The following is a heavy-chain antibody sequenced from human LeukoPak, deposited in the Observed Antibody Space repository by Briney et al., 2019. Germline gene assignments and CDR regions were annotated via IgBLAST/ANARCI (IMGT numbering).Heavy chain of an antibody. CDR3: AVSSWSPQYSPH. J-gene: IGHJ1*01. Sequence: GGSLRLSCAASGFTFSSYSMNWVRQAPGKGLEWVSSISSSSSYIYYADSVKGRFTISRDNAKSSLFLQMISLRAEDTAVYYFAVSSWSPQYSPHRGHGTLVSASS. CDR1: GFTFSSYS. CDR2: ISSSSSYI. D-gene: IGHD6-13*01. V-gene: IGHV3-21*01.